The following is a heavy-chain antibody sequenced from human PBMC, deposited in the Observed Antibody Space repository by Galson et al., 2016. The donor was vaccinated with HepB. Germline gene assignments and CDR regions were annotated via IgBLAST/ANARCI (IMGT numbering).Heavy chain of an antibody. CDR1: GDSVSSNSAA. V-gene: IGHV6-1*01. CDR3: ARVRCSTFRCQNWFDP. Sequence: CAISGDSVSSNSAARTWIRQSPLRGLEWLGRTYYRSKWYNDYAVSVKSRISIHPDTSKNQFSLQLNSVTPADTAVYYCARVRCSTFRCQNWFDPWGLGTLVTVSS. J-gene: IGHJ5*02. D-gene: IGHD2/OR15-2a*01. CDR2: TYYRSKWYN.